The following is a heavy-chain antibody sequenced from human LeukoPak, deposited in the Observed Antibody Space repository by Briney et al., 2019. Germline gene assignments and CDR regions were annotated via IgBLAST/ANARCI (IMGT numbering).Heavy chain of an antibody. CDR1: GFSLSTGGMC. CDR3: ARQRINMVRGVPFDY. J-gene: IGHJ4*02. Sequence: GPALVKPTQTLTLTCTFSGFSLSTGGMCVSWIRQPPGKALEWLARIDWDDDKYYSTSLKTRLTISKDTSKNQVVLTMTNMDPVDTATYYCARQRINMVRGVPFDYWGQGTLVTVSS. D-gene: IGHD3-10*01. CDR2: IDWDDDK. V-gene: IGHV2-70*11.